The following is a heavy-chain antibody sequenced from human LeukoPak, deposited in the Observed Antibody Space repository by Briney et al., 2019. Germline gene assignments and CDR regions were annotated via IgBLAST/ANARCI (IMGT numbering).Heavy chain of an antibody. CDR3: ARERIAVAGTGNYGYYGMDV. CDR2: TYYRSKWYN. D-gene: IGHD6-19*01. V-gene: IGHV6-1*01. J-gene: IGHJ6*02. CDR1: GDSVSSNSAA. Sequence: SQTLSLTCAISGDSVSSNSAAWNWIRQSPSRGLEWLGRTYYRSKWYNDYAVSVKSRITINPDTSKNQFSLQLNSVTPEDTAVYYCARERIAVAGTGNYGYYGMDVWGQGTTVTVSS.